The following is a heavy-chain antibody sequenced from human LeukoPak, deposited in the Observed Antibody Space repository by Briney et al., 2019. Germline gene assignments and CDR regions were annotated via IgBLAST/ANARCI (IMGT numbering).Heavy chain of an antibody. Sequence: SETLSLTCTVSGGSISSSTFYWGWRRQAPGKGLEWIGSIYSNGGTYYNPSLKSRVTISVDTSKNQFSLRLSSVTAADTAVYYCARRDLRELDYWGQGTLVTVSS. CDR2: IYSNGGT. J-gene: IGHJ4*02. V-gene: IGHV4-39*01. D-gene: IGHD1-7*01. CDR1: GGSISSSTFY. CDR3: ARRDLRELDY.